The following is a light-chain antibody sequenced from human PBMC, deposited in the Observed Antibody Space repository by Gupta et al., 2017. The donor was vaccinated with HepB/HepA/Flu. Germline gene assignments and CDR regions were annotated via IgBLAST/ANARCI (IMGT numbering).Light chain of an antibody. CDR2: AAS. J-gene: IGKJ4*01. CDR3: QQSYSTLT. V-gene: IGKV1-39*01. Sequence: EIQMTQSPSTLSASVGDRATITCRASQSISSNLKWYQQKPGKAPKLLIDAASSLQSGVPSRFSGSGSGTDFTLTISSLQPEDFAAYYCQQSYSTLTFGGGTKVEIK. CDR1: QSISSN.